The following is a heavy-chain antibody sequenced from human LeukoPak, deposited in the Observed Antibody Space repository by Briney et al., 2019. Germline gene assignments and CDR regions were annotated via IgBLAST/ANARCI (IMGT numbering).Heavy chain of an antibody. D-gene: IGHD3-22*01. CDR2: ISAYNGNT. Sequence: ASVKVSCKASGYTFTSYGISWVRQAPGQGLEWMGWISAYNGNTNYAQKLQGRVTMTTDTSTSTAYMELRSLRSDDTAVYYCAGSLGGYYDSSGYFDIWGLGTMVTVSS. V-gene: IGHV1-18*01. CDR1: GYTFTSYG. CDR3: AGSLGGYYDSSGYFDI. J-gene: IGHJ3*02.